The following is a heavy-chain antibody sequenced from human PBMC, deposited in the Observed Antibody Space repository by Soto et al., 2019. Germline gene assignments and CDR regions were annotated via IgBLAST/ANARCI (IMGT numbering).Heavy chain of an antibody. CDR2: INHSGST. D-gene: IGHD6-19*01. Sequence: QVQLQQWGAGLLKPSETLSLTCAVYGGSFSPYFWSWIRQPPGKGLEWIGEINHSGSTNYNPSLTRRATLPVDTSKTQVPLKLTSVTAADTAVYYCARLASGWQYYYFDFWGRGTPVTVSS. CDR3: ARLASGWQYYYFDF. CDR1: GGSFSPYF. V-gene: IGHV4-34*01. J-gene: IGHJ2*01.